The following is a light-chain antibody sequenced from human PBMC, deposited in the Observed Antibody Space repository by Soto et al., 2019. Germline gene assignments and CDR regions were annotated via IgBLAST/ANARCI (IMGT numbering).Light chain of an antibody. V-gene: IGKV3-15*01. CDR1: QSVYSK. CDR3: QQYNIWPPAT. CDR2: GAS. Sequence: EIVMTQSPATLSVSQGERATLSCRASQSVYSKLAWYQQKPGQAPRLLIYGASTRATGIPARFSGSGSGTEFTLTISSLQSEDFALYYCQQYNIWPPATVGGGTKVDIK. J-gene: IGKJ4*01.